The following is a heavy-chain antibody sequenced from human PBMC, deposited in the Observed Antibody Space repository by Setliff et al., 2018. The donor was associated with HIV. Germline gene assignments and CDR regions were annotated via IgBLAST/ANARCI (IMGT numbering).Heavy chain of an antibody. J-gene: IGHJ4*02. V-gene: IGHV3-21*04. Sequence: GGSLRLSCAASGFTFSKFSMSWVRQAPGKGLEWISSISSTGRHIYYADSMKGRFTISRDNAKNSLYLQMNSLRTEDTALYYCAKGGYSYGYAAELNFDYWGQGTLVTVSS. CDR1: GFTFSKFS. CDR2: ISSTGRHI. D-gene: IGHD5-18*01. CDR3: AKGGYSYGYAAELNFDY.